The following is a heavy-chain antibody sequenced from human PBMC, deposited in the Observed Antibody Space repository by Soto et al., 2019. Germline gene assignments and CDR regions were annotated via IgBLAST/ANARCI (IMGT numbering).Heavy chain of an antibody. CDR3: ARGGMITFGGVLVPFHY. CDR2: INPSGGST. Sequence: QVQLVQSGAEVKKPGASVKVSCKASGYTFTSYYMHWVRQAPGQGLEWMGIINPSGGSTSYAQKLQDRVTMTRDASTNTVYMELSRLRYADTAVYYCARGGMITFGGVLVPFHYWGQGTLVTVSS. J-gene: IGHJ4*02. D-gene: IGHD3-16*02. V-gene: IGHV1-46*03. CDR1: GYTFTSYY.